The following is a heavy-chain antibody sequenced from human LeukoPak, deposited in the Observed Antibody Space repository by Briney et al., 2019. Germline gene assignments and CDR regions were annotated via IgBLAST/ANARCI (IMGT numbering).Heavy chain of an antibody. CDR3: ARLRLYSSSTFEY. CDR2: IYSSGST. Sequence: SETLSLTCTVSGGSISTYDWTWIRQPAGKGLEWIGRIYSSGSTNSNPSLKSRVTMSVDTSKNQFSLKLTSVTAADTAVYYCARLRLYSSSTFEYWGQGAQVTVS. J-gene: IGHJ4*02. D-gene: IGHD3-16*01. V-gene: IGHV4-4*07. CDR1: GGSISTYD.